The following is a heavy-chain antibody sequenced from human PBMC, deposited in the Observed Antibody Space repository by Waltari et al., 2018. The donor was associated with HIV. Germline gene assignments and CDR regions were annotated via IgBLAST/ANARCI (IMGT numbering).Heavy chain of an antibody. CDR3: ARDGLRYSGTFYSDY. D-gene: IGHD1-26*01. Sequence: QVHLVQSGAEMKKPGASVKVSCKASGYTFISYGISWVRQAPRHGLEWLGWISTYNANTNYGQSLQGRVTMTTDTSTTTAYMELRSLTSDDTAVYYCARDGLRYSGTFYSDYWGQGTLVTVSS. CDR1: GYTFISYG. J-gene: IGHJ4*02. CDR2: ISTYNANT. V-gene: IGHV1-18*01.